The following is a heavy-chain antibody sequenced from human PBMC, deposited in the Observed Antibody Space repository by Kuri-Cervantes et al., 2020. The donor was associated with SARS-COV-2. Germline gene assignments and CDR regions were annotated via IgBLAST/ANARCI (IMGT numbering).Heavy chain of an antibody. CDR2: TFYRSKWYN. Sequence: SETLSLTCAISGDSVSSNSAAWNRIRQSPSRGLEWLGRTFYRSKWYNDYAVSVKSRITINPDTSKNQFSLQLNSVTPEDTAVYYCARDRDLAGGMDVWGQGTTVTVSS. V-gene: IGHV6-1*01. CDR1: GDSVSSNSAA. CDR3: ARDRDLAGGMDV. D-gene: IGHD6-13*01. J-gene: IGHJ6*02.